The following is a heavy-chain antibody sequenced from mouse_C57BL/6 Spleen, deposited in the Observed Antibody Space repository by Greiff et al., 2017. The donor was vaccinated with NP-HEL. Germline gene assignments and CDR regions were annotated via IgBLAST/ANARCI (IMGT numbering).Heavy chain of an antibody. J-gene: IGHJ4*01. CDR2: IDPSDSET. V-gene: IGHV1-52*01. CDR3: AVYGSSQYYYAMDD. CDR1: GYTFTSYW. D-gene: IGHD1-1*01. Sequence: QVQLQQPGAELVRPGSSVKLSCKASGYTFTSYWMHWVKQRPIQGLEWIGNIDPSDSETHYNQKFKDKATLTVDKSSSTAYMQLRRLTSEASAVYYCAVYGSSQYYYAMDDWGQGTSVTVSS.